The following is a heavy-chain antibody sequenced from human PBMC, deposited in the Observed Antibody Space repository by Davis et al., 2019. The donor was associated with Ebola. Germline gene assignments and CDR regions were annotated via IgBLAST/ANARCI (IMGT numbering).Heavy chain of an antibody. CDR2: IYYSGST. J-gene: IGHJ4*02. D-gene: IGHD5-24*01. CDR1: GGSISSYY. CDR3: ARDHGYNFVIDY. Sequence: SETLSLTCTVSGGSISSYYWSWIRQPPGKGLEWIGYIYYSGSTYYNPSLKSRVTISVDTSKNQFSLKLSSVTAADTAVYYCARDHGYNFVIDYWGQGTLVTASS. V-gene: IGHV4-59*12.